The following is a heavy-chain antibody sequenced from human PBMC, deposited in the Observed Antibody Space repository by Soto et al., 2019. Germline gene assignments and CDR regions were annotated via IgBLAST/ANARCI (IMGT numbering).Heavy chain of an antibody. CDR2: ISGSGGST. Sequence: GGSLRLSCAASGFTFSSYAMSWVRQAPGKGLEWVSAISGSGGSTYYADSVKGRFTISRDNSKNTLYLQMNSLRAEDTAVYYCATDLFCSGGSCDRGLEGWFDPWGQGTLVTVSS. CDR3: ATDLFCSGGSCDRGLEGWFDP. V-gene: IGHV3-23*01. J-gene: IGHJ5*02. CDR1: GFTFSSYA. D-gene: IGHD2-15*01.